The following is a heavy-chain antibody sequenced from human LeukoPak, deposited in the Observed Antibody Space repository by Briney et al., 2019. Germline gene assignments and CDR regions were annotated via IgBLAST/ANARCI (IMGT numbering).Heavy chain of an antibody. D-gene: IGHD1-26*01. V-gene: IGHV4-61*01. J-gene: IGHJ4*02. CDR2: IYYSGST. Sequence: SETLSLTCTVSGGSVSSGSYYWSWIRQPPGKGLEWIGYIYYSGSTNYNPSLKSRVTISVDTSKNQFSLKLSSVTAADTAVYYCARASGSQHDYWGQGTLVTVSS. CDR3: ARASGSQHDY. CDR1: GGSVSSGSYY.